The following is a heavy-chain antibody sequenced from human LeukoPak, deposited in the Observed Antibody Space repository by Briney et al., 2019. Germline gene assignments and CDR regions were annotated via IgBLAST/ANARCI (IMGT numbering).Heavy chain of an antibody. CDR1: GFTFSSYA. V-gene: IGHV3-30*04. J-gene: IGHJ5*02. CDR2: ISYDGSNK. D-gene: IGHD4-17*01. Sequence: GGSLRLSCAASGFTFSSYAMHWVRQAPGKELEWVAVISYDGSNKYYADSVKGRFTISRDNSKNTLYLQMNSLRAEDTAVYYCASMALTTVTTSLATWGQGTLVTVSS. CDR3: ASMALTTVTTSLAT.